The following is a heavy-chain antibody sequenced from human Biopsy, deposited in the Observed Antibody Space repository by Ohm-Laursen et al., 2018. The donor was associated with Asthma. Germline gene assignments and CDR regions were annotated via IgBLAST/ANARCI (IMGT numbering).Heavy chain of an antibody. J-gene: IGHJ6*02. V-gene: IGHV4-34*01. CDR3: ARGPEWSGLDI. Sequence: GTLSLTCRMYGLSSSAYYWTWIRQTPGKGLEWIGESDHRGNTNTNATLKSRVTISKAKSANEFSLKMKSVTAADTAIYYCARGPEWSGLDIWGQGTTVTVSS. CDR2: SDHRGNT. D-gene: IGHD3-3*01. CDR1: GLSSSAYY.